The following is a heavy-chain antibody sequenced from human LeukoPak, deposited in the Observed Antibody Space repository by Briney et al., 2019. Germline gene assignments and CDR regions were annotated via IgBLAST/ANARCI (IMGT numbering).Heavy chain of an antibody. CDR3: ARSFAGSSWYGWYNWFDP. CDR1: GGSISSGSYY. Sequence: SETLSLTCTVSGGSISSGSYYWGWIRQPPGKGLEWIGSIYYSGSTYYSPSLKSRVTISVDTSKNQFSLKLSSVTAADTAVYYCARSFAGSSWYGWYNWFDPWGQGTLVTVSS. D-gene: IGHD6-13*01. J-gene: IGHJ5*02. V-gene: IGHV4-39*07. CDR2: IYYSGST.